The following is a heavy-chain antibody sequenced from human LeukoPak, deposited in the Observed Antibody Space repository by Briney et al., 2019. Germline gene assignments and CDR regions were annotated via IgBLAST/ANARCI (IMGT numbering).Heavy chain of an antibody. CDR2: ISPSGDRT. Sequence: GGSLRLSCAASGFTFSSYAMSWVRQAPGKGLEWVSFISPSGDRTSNADSVEGRFTIPRENTRNTLYLQMNSLRDEDTGVYYCAIMHGYYDGSGFWVQWGQGTLVTVSS. V-gene: IGHV3-23*01. CDR1: GFTFSSYA. CDR3: AIMHGYYDGSGFWVQ. D-gene: IGHD3-22*01. J-gene: IGHJ4*02.